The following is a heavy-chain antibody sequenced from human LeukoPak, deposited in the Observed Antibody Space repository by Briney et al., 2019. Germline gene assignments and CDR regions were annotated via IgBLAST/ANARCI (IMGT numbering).Heavy chain of an antibody. D-gene: IGHD3-22*01. CDR1: GYTFNNHD. Sequence: ASVKVSCKASGYTFNNHDINWVRQAPGRGLEWMGWINTYSANTNYAQEFQDRVIMTTDTSTSTAYMELRSLRSDDTAVYYCARKLYDSSRYGQTYYFDNWGQGTLVTVSS. V-gene: IGHV1-18*01. CDR2: INTYSANT. J-gene: IGHJ4*02. CDR3: ARKLYDSSRYGQTYYFDN.